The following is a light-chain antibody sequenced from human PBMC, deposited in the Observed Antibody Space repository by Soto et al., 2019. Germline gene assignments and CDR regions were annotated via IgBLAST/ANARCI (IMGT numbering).Light chain of an antibody. CDR1: QGISSY. CDR3: QQYDNLPPLT. V-gene: IGKV1-8*01. J-gene: IGKJ5*01. CDR2: AAS. Sequence: AIRMTQSPSSFSASTGDRVTITCRASQGISSYLAWYQQKPGKAPKLLIYAASTLQSGVPSRFSGSGSGTDFTFTISSLQPEDIATYYCQQYDNLPPLTFGQGTRLEIK.